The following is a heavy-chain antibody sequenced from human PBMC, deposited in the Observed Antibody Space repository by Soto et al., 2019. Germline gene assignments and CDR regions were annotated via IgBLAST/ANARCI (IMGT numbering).Heavy chain of an antibody. J-gene: IGHJ4*01. V-gene: IGHV4-31*03. CDR2: IYYGGST. CDR1: GGSISSGGYY. D-gene: IGHD3-22*01. Sequence: SETLSLTSTVSGGSISSGGYYWSWIRQHPGKGLEWIGYIYYGGSTYYNPSLKSRATISGDTSKNQFSLKLSSVTAADTAVYYCARGGYYYENSAPNAYDYWGQGILVTVSS. CDR3: ARGGYYYENSAPNAYDY.